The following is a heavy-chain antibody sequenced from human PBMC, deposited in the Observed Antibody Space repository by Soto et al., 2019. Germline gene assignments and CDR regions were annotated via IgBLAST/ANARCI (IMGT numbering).Heavy chain of an antibody. D-gene: IGHD3-16*01. CDR3: AHIPNYYQYDWFDP. CDR2: IYWDDDK. CDR1: GFSLTTRGVG. Sequence: QITLKESGPTLVKPTQTLTLTCTFSGFSLTTRGVGVGWISQPPGKALECLALIYWDDDKRYSPSLQSRLSITKDTSKNQVVLTMTNVDPVDTATYYCAHIPNYYQYDWFDPWGQGTLVSVPS. V-gene: IGHV2-5*02. J-gene: IGHJ5*02.